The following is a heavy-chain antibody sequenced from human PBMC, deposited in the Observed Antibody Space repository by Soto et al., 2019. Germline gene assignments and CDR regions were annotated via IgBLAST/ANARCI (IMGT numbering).Heavy chain of an antibody. Sequence: SVKVSCKASGGTFSSYAISWVRQAPGRGLEWMGGIIPIFGTANYAQKFQGRVTITADESTSTAYMELSSLRSEDTAVYYCARGRGLYYYDSSGYPEPFDYWG. D-gene: IGHD3-22*01. V-gene: IGHV1-69*13. CDR1: GGTFSSYA. CDR3: ARGRGLYYYDSSGYPEPFDY. J-gene: IGHJ4*01. CDR2: IIPIFGTA.